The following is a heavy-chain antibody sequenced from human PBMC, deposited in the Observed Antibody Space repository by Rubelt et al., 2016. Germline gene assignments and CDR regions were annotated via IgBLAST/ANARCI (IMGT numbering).Heavy chain of an antibody. Sequence: GRGLEWMGWINTNTGNPTYAQGFTGRFVFSLDTSVSTAYLQISSLKAEDTAVYYCASTNLRYCSGGSCFDYWGQGTLVTVSS. J-gene: IGHJ4*02. CDR3: ASTNLRYCSGGSCFDY. CDR2: INTNTGNP. V-gene: IGHV7-4-1*02. D-gene: IGHD2-15*01.